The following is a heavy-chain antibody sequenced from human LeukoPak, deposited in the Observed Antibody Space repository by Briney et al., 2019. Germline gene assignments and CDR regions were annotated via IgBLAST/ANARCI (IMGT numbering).Heavy chain of an antibody. CDR2: ISSDGRTT. CDR1: GFTFRTYA. V-gene: IGHV3-64*01. CDR3: AKDPNIVLMVYATHFDY. J-gene: IGHJ4*02. D-gene: IGHD2-8*01. Sequence: GGSLRLSCAASGFTFRTYAMHWVRQAPGKGLEYVSVISSDGRTTYYANSVKGRFTISRDSSKNTLYLQMNSLRAEDTAVYYCAKDPNIVLMVYATHFDYWGQGTLVTVSS.